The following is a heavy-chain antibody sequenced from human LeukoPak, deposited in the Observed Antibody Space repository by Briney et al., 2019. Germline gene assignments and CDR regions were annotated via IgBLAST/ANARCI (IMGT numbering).Heavy chain of an antibody. Sequence: GGSLRLSCAASGFTFSSYGMHWVRQAPGKGLEWVAVIWYDGSNKYYADSVKGRFTISRDNSKNTLYLQMNSLRAEDTAVYYCARGSGYQSGDNWFDPWGQGTLVTVSS. D-gene: IGHD3-22*01. CDR2: IWYDGSNK. CDR3: ARGSGYQSGDNWFDP. J-gene: IGHJ5*02. V-gene: IGHV3-33*01. CDR1: GFTFSSYG.